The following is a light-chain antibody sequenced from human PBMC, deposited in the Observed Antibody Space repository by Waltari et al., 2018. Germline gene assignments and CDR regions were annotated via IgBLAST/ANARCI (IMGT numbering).Light chain of an antibody. CDR3: TSYTISTTWV. V-gene: IGLV2-14*01. J-gene: IGLJ3*02. CDR2: EVN. CDR1: SSDIGYYNH. Sequence: QSALTQPASVSGSPGQSITISCTGTSSDIGYYNHASWYQPYPGRAPKLMIYEVNNRPSGVSNRFSGSKSDNTASLTISGLQAEDEAHYYCTSYTISTTWVFGGGTKLTVL.